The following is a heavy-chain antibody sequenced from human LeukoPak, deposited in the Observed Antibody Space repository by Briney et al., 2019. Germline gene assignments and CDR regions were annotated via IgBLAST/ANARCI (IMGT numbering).Heavy chain of an antibody. CDR2: ISAYNGNT. CDR3: ARDIAMWLRSSDLDY. D-gene: IGHD5-12*01. Sequence: GASVKVSCKASSYTFTSYGISWVRQAPGQGLEWMGWISAYNGNTNYAQKLQGRVTMTTDTSTSTAYMELRSLRSDDTAVYYCARDIAMWLRSSDLDYWGQGTLVTVSS. V-gene: IGHV1-18*01. CDR1: SYTFTSYG. J-gene: IGHJ4*02.